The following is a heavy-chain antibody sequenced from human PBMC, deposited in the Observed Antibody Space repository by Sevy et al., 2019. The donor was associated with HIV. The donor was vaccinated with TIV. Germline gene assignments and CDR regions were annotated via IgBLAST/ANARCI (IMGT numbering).Heavy chain of an antibody. CDR3: ARSDGGNSVYNWFDP. CDR2: ISGSSSSI. CDR1: EFTFSSYS. J-gene: IGHJ5*02. Sequence: GGSPRLSCTASEFTFSSYSMNWVRQAPGKGLEWVSYISGSSSSIYYADSVKGRFTISRDNAKNSLYLQMNSLRDEDTGVYFCARSDGGNSVYNWFDPWGQGTLVTVSS. V-gene: IGHV3-48*02. D-gene: IGHD2-21*02.